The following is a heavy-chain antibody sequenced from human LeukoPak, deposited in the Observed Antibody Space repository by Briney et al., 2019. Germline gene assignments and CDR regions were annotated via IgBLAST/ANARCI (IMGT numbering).Heavy chain of an antibody. V-gene: IGHV4-59*01. J-gene: IGHJ4*02. D-gene: IGHD4-11*01. CDR2: IYYSGST. Sequence: SETLSLTCIVSGGSISSYYWSWIRQPPGKGLEWIGYIYYSGSTNYKPSLKSRVTISVDTSKNQFSLKLSSVTAAGTAVYYCARGHYKEYFDYWGQGTLVTVSS. CDR1: GGSISSYY. CDR3: ARGHYKEYFDY.